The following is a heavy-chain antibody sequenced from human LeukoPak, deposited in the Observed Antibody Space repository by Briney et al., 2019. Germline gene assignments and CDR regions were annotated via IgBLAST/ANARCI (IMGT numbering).Heavy chain of an antibody. CDR2: IYPGDSDT. D-gene: IGHD6-13*01. CDR3: ARSSWYITTPDY. V-gene: IGHV5-51*01. CDR1: GYSFTSYW. Sequence: GESLKISGKGSGYSFTSYWIGWVRPVPGKGLEWRGIIYPGDSDTRYSPSFQGQVTISADKTTSTPYLQWSSPKASDTAMYYSARSSWYITTPDYWGQGTLVTVSS. J-gene: IGHJ4*02.